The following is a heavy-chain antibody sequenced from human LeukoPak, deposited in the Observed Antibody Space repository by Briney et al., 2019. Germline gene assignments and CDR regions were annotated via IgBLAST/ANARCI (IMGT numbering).Heavy chain of an antibody. CDR2: IIPTFGTA. D-gene: IGHD3-22*01. Sequence: SVKVSCKASGGTFSSYAISWVRQAPGQGLEWMGRIIPTFGTANYAQKFQGRVTITTDESTSTAYMELSSLRSEDTAVYYCARPKAEYYYDSSGYFQFDYWGQGTLVTVSS. J-gene: IGHJ4*02. CDR1: GGTFSSYA. CDR3: ARPKAEYYYDSSGYFQFDY. V-gene: IGHV1-69*05.